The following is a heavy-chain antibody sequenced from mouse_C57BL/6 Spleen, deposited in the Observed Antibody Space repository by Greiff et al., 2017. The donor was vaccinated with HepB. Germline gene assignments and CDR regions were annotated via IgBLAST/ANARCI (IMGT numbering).Heavy chain of an antibody. D-gene: IGHD1-1*01. CDR1: GYTFTSYW. Sequence: QVQLKQPGAELVKPGASVKMSCKASGYTFTSYWITWVKQRPGQGLEWIGDIYPGSGSTNYNEKFKSKATLTVDTSSSTADMQRSSLRSEESAVYYSARNGFYCYGSSWYFEVWGTGTTVTVSS. V-gene: IGHV1-55*01. CDR2: IYPGSGST. J-gene: IGHJ1*03. CDR3: ARNGFYCYGSSWYFEV.